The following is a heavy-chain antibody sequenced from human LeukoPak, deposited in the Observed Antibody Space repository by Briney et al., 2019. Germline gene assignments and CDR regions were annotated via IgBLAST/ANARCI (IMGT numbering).Heavy chain of an antibody. CDR2: INHSGST. CDR3: ARGELHYYYDSSGYYFP. D-gene: IGHD3-22*01. Sequence: PSETLSLTCAVYGGSFSGYYWSWIRQPPGKVLEWIGEINHSGSTNYNASLKSRVTLSVDTSKNQFSLKLSALTAADTAVYYCARGELHYYYDSSGYYFPWGQGTLVTVSS. CDR1: GGSFSGYY. J-gene: IGHJ5*02. V-gene: IGHV4-34*01.